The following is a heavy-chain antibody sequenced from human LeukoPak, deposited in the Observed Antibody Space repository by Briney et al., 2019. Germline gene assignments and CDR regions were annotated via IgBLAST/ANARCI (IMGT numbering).Heavy chain of an antibody. CDR3: ARNAYGTSSENYFDF. CDR1: GYNFISYG. V-gene: IGHV1-18*01. D-gene: IGHD6-6*01. J-gene: IGHJ4*02. Sequence: ASVKVSCKASGYNFISYGISWVRLVPGQGLEWMGWISAYTGDTNYAQSFQGRITMTTDTSTGTAYMELRSLKSDDTAVYYCARNAYGTSSENYFDFWGRGTLVTVSS. CDR2: ISAYTGDT.